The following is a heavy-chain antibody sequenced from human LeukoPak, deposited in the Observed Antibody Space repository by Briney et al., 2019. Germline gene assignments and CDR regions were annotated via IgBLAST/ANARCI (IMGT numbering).Heavy chain of an antibody. CDR3: VRDPGSGYSFLYYFDY. CDR1: GYTFTGYY. J-gene: IGHJ4*02. Sequence: ALVKVSCKASGYTFTGYYMHWVRQAPGQGLEWMGWINPNSGGTNYAQKFQGRVTMTRDTSISTAYMELSRLRSDDTAVYYCVRDPGSGYSFLYYFDYWGQGTLVTVSS. CDR2: INPNSGGT. D-gene: IGHD5-18*01. V-gene: IGHV1-2*02.